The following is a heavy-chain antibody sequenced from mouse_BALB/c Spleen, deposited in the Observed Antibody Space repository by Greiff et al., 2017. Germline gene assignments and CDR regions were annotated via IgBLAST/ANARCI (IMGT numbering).Heavy chain of an antibody. CDR3: ERSYRYDGSYAMDY. CDR2: IYPGDGDT. D-gene: IGHD2-14*01. Sequence: QVQLQQSGAELVRPGSSVKISCEASGYAFSSYWMNWVKQRPGQGLEWIGQIYPGDGDTNYNGKFKGKATLTADKSSSTAYMQLSSLTSEDSAVYFCERSYRYDGSYAMDYWGQGTSVTVSS. J-gene: IGHJ4*01. CDR1: GYAFSSYW. V-gene: IGHV1-80*01.